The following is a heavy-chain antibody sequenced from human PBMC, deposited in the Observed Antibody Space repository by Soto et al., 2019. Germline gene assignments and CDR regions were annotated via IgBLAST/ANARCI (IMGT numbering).Heavy chain of an antibody. D-gene: IGHD6-13*01. J-gene: IGHJ6*02. CDR3: AKPIVAAGYYGMDV. CDR2: ISFDGVKK. CDR1: GFTFRSYD. Sequence: GGSRRLSCAASGFTFRSYDMHWVRQAPGKGLEWMGVISFDGVKKYYADSVKGRFTISRDSSKNKLYLQMNSLRAEDTAVYSCAKPIVAAGYYGMDVWGQGTTVTVSS. V-gene: IGHV3-30*18.